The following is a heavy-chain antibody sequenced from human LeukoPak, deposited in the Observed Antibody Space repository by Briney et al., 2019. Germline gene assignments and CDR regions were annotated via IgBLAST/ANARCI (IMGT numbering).Heavy chain of an antibody. CDR2: GRHSGTT. CDR3: ARWGESGDSVVHAFDI. V-gene: IGHV4-59*01. CDR1: GASITSYY. D-gene: IGHD2-21*02. Sequence: SETLSLTCTVSGASITSYYWNWMRQSPGKGLEWIGYGRHSGTTNYHPSLESRGTISVDTSKNQFSLKLSSVSAADTAVYYCARWGESGDSVVHAFDIWGRGTMVTVSS. J-gene: IGHJ3*02.